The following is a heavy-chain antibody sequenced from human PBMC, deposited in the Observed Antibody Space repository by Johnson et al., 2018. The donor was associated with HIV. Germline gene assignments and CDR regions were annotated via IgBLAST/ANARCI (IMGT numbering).Heavy chain of an antibody. J-gene: IGHJ3*02. V-gene: IGHV3-30-3*01. Sequence: QVQLVESGGGVVQPGRSLRLSCAASGFTFSSYAMHWVRQAPGKGLEWVAVISYDGRNKYYADSVKGRFTIYRDNSKNTLYLQMNRRRAEETAGYYCASLGLVLSVHAPFSCVLDAFDICGLGAVVTVSS. CDR2: ISYDGRNK. D-gene: IGHD6-6*01. CDR3: ASLGLVLSVHAPFSCVLDAFDI. CDR1: GFTFSSYA.